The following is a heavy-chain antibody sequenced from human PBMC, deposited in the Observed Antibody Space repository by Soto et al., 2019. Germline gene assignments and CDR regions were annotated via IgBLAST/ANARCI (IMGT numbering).Heavy chain of an antibody. CDR2: ISSNGGST. D-gene: IGHD6-13*01. Sequence: EGSLRLSCAASGFTFSSYAMHWVRQAPGKGLEYVSAISSNGGSTYYADSVKGRFTISRDNSKNTLYLQMGSLRAEDMAVYYCARGGYSSSWYYFDYWGQGTLVTVSS. CDR1: GFTFSSYA. J-gene: IGHJ4*02. V-gene: IGHV3-64*02. CDR3: ARGGYSSSWYYFDY.